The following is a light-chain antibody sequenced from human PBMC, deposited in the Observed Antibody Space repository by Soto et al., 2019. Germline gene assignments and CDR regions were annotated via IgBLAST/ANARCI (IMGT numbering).Light chain of an antibody. CDR1: QTVSSY. CDR3: QQRSTSIT. CDR2: DAS. J-gene: IGKJ5*01. V-gene: IGKV3-11*01. Sequence: IVLTQSPATLSLWPGETAILSCRSSQTVSSYLSWYQHKPGQAPRLLIYDASKRAPGIPARFSGSGSGTDLTLTISSLEPEDFAVYSCQQRSTSITFGQGTRLEIE.